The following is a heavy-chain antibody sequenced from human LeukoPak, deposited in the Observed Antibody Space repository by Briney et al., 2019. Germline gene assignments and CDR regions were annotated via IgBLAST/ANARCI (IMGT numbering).Heavy chain of an antibody. CDR3: TKDDYGDSV. J-gene: IGHJ4*02. CDR2: IRFDGSNK. D-gene: IGHD4-17*01. V-gene: IGHV3-30*02. CDR1: GFTFTTYG. Sequence: AGGSLRLSCAASGFTFTTYGMHWLRQAPGKGLEWVAFIRFDGSNKYYADSVKGRFAISRDNSKNTVYLQMNSLRAEDTAVYYCTKDDYGDSVWGQGTLVTVSS.